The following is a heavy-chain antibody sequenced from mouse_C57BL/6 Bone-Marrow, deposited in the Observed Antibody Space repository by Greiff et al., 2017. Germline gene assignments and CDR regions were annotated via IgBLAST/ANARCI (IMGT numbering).Heavy chain of an antibody. CDR1: GYAFTNYL. V-gene: IGHV1-54*01. CDR3: ASYGGKGYAMDY. J-gene: IGHJ4*01. D-gene: IGHD1-1*02. Sequence: QVQLKQSGAELVRPGTSVKVSCKASGYAFTNYLIEWVKQRPGQGLEWIGVINPGSGGTNYNEKFKGKATLTADKSSSTAYLQLSSLTSEDSAVYFCASYGGKGYAMDYWGQGTSVTVSS. CDR2: INPGSGGT.